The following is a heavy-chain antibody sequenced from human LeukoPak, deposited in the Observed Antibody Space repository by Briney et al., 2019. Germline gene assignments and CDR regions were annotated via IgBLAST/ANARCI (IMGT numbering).Heavy chain of an antibody. J-gene: IGHJ3*01. D-gene: IGHD3-3*01. V-gene: IGHV3-30-3*01. CDR1: GFTFSSYA. CDR2: ISYDGSNK. Sequence: PGRSLRLSCAASGFTFSSYAMHWVRQAPGKGLEWVAVISYDGSNKYYADSVKGRFTISRDNSKNTLYLQMNSLRAEDTAVYYCGRTDFRRRGGGGRDGFDFWGQGAMVTVSS. CDR3: GRTDFRRRGGGGRDGFDF.